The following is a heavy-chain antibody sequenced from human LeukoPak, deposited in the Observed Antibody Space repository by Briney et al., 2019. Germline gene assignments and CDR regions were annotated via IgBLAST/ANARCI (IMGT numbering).Heavy chain of an antibody. CDR3: AKTIVGATGYYFDY. CDR1: GGSITSYY. Sequence: PSETLSLTCTVSGGSITSYYWSWIRQPPGKGLEWIGYIYYSGSTNYNPSLKSRVTISVDTSKDQFSLKLSSVTAADTAVYYCAKTIVGATGYYFDYWGQGTLVTVSS. J-gene: IGHJ4*02. V-gene: IGHV4-59*01. D-gene: IGHD1-26*01. CDR2: IYYSGST.